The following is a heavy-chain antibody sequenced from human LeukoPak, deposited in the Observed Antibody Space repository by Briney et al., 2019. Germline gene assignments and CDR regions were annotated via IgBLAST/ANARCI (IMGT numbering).Heavy chain of an antibody. Sequence: GRSLRLSCAASGFTFSSYAMSWVRQAPGKGLEWVSAISGSGGSTYYADSVKGRFTISRDNSKNTLYLQMNSLRAEDTAVYYCARYSSSWYGGAFDIWGQGTMVTVSS. CDR1: GFTFSSYA. CDR3: ARYSSSWYGGAFDI. D-gene: IGHD6-13*01. J-gene: IGHJ3*02. CDR2: ISGSGGST. V-gene: IGHV3-23*01.